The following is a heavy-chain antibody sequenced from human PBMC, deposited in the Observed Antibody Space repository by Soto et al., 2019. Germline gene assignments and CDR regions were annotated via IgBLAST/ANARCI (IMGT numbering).Heavy chain of an antibody. CDR2: IYYTGTT. CDR3: ARGMGMIRRHDS. Sequence: QVQLQESGPGLVKPSETLSLTCTVSGGSISGGYYYWTWMRQSPGKGLEWIGNIYYTGTTYYNPSLKSRVTISVDTSNNPFSLSLNSVTATDTAVYYCARGMGMIRRHDSWGQGTLVIVST. D-gene: IGHD3-22*01. V-gene: IGHV4-30-4*01. J-gene: IGHJ4*02. CDR1: GGSISGGYYY.